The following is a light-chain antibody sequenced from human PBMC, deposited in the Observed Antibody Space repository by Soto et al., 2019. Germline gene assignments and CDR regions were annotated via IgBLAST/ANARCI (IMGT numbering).Light chain of an antibody. V-gene: IGKV3-15*01. CDR1: QSVSSS. CDR2: GAS. CDR3: QQCGSSQWT. J-gene: IGKJ5*01. Sequence: EIVMTQSPATLSVSPGERATLSCRASQSVSSSLAWYQQKPGQAPRLLIYGASTRATGIPARFSGSGSGTEFTLTISSLQSEDFAVYYCQQCGSSQWTFGQGTRLEIK.